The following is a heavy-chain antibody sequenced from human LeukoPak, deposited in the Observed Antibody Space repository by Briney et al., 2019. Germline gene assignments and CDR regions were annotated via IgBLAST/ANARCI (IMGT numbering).Heavy chain of an antibody. CDR2: IYTSGST. V-gene: IGHV4-61*02. Sequence: PSETLSLTCTVSGGSISSGSYFWSWIRQPAGKGLEWIGRIYTSGSTNYNPSLKSRVTISVDTSKNQFSLKLSSVTAADTAVYYCARAPSYSSGWHYYYYYMDVWGKGTTVTISS. CDR1: GGSISSGSYF. D-gene: IGHD6-19*01. J-gene: IGHJ6*03. CDR3: ARAPSYSSGWHYYYYYMDV.